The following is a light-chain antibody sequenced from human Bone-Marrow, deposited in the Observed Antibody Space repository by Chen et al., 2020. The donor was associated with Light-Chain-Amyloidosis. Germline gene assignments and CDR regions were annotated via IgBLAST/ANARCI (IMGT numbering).Light chain of an antibody. Sequence: DIQMTQSPSSPSASVGDRVTITCRASQSISSYLNWYQQKPGKAPKLLIYAASSLQSGVPSRFSGSGSGTDFTLTISCLQSEDFATYYCQQYYSYPWTFGQGTKVEIK. J-gene: IGKJ1*01. CDR1: QSISSY. CDR2: AAS. CDR3: QQYYSYPWT. V-gene: IGKV1-39*01.